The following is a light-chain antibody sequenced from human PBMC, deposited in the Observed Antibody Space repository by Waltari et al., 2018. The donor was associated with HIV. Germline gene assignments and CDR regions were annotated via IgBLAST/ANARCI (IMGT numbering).Light chain of an antibody. V-gene: IGLV1-44*01. CDR1: SSNAEVHA. J-gene: IGLJ2*01. CDR2: TTN. Sequence: QYVLPQPPSASGPTGLRVTISCSGGSSNAEVHASNWYQQLPGTAPKLLIYTTNQRPSGVSDRFSGSKSGPSASLAISGLQSEDEADYYCSAWDDSLNAVLFGGGTKLTVL. CDR3: SAWDDSLNAVL.